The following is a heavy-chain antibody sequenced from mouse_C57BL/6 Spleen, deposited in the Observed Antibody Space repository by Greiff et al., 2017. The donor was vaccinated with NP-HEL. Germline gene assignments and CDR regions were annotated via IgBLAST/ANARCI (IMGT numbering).Heavy chain of an antibody. V-gene: IGHV7-3*01. Sequence: EVMLVESGGGLVQPGGSLSLSCAASGFTFTDYYMSWVRQPPGKALEWLGFIRNKANGYTTEYSASVKGRFTISSDNSQSILYLQMNALRAEDSATYYCARYMGLRGILDYWGQGTTLTVSS. CDR3: ARYMGLRGILDY. CDR1: GFTFTDYY. D-gene: IGHD2-4*01. CDR2: IRNKANGYTT. J-gene: IGHJ2*01.